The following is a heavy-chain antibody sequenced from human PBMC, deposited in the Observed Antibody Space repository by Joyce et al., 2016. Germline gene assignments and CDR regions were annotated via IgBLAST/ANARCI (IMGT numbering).Heavy chain of an antibody. D-gene: IGHD3-22*01. V-gene: IGHV1-69*08. CDR1: GRGFSSYT. CDR3: AREDVGFDSSSYHLAY. J-gene: IGHJ4*02. Sequence: QVQLVQSGAEVKKPGSSVKVSCKATGRGFSSYTLTWVRQAPGQGLEWVGRIIPIRGRKDYAQKFQGSVTLTADTSTNTAYMELSSLTSEDTAMYYCAREDVGFDSSSYHLAYWGQGTLVTVSS. CDR2: IIPIRGRK.